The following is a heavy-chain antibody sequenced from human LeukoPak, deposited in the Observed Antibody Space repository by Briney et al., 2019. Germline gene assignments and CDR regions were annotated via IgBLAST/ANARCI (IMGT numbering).Heavy chain of an antibody. J-gene: IGHJ4*02. Sequence: GGSLRLSCAASGFTFSIYGMHWVRQAPGKGLEWVAVISYDGSNKYYADSVKGRFTISRDNSKNTLYLQMNSLRAEDTAVYYCAKDDYDSSGYYYRYWGQGTLVTVSS. CDR1: GFTFSIYG. CDR3: AKDDYDSSGYYYRY. CDR2: ISYDGSNK. D-gene: IGHD3-22*01. V-gene: IGHV3-30*18.